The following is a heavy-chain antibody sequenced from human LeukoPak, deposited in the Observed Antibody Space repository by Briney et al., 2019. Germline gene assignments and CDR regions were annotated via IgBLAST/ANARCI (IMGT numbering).Heavy chain of an antibody. CDR3: ARGQSITIFGVVITLSYYFDY. V-gene: IGHV4-39*07. CDR2: IYYSGST. CDR1: GGSISSSSYY. Sequence: PSETLSLTCTVSGGSISSSSYYWGWIRQPPGKGLEWIGSIYYSGSTYYNPSLKSRVTISVDTSKNQFSLKLSSVTAADTAVYYCARGQSITIFGVVITLSYYFDYWGQGTLVTVSS. J-gene: IGHJ4*02. D-gene: IGHD3-3*01.